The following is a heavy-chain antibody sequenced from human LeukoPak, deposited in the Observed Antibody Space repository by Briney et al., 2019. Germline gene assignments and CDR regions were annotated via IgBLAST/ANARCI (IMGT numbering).Heavy chain of an antibody. CDR3: AKDQGRITFGGVIVPFDY. Sequence: GGSLRLSCAASGFTFSSYAMSWVRQAPGKGLEWVSAISGSGGSTYYADSVKGRFTISRDNSKNTLYLQMNSLRAEDTAVYYCAKDQGRITFGGVIVPFDYRAREPWSPSPQ. J-gene: IGHJ4*02. CDR1: GFTFSSYA. CDR2: ISGSGGST. D-gene: IGHD3-16*02. V-gene: IGHV3-23*01.